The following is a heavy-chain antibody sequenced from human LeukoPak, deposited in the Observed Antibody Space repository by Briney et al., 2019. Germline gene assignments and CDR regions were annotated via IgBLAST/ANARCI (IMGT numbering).Heavy chain of an antibody. J-gene: IGHJ2*01. CDR2: FAPEKGET. Sequence: GASVKVSCKISGYPLSALSMHWVRQAPGKGLEWMGGFAPEKGETVYAQRFQGRVTMTDDTSTDTAYMELTGLRSDDTAVYFCATGIRFREATTTTWYFDLWGRGTLVAVSS. CDR3: ATGIRFREATTTTWYFDL. D-gene: IGHD1-26*01. CDR1: GYPLSALS. V-gene: IGHV1-24*01.